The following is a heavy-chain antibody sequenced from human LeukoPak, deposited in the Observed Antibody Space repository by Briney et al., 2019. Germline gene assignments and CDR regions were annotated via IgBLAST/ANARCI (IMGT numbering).Heavy chain of an antibody. CDR1: GFTFSSSA. CDR3: AKDEELTAAAGSPPGDY. D-gene: IGHD6-13*01. J-gene: IGHJ4*02. CDR2: ISGSGGST. V-gene: IGHV3-23*01. Sequence: GGSLRLSCAASGFTFSSSAMSWVRQVPGKGLEWVSAISGSGGSTYYADSVKGRFTISRDNSKNTLYLQMNSLRAEDTAVYYCAKDEELTAAAGSPPGDYWGQGTLVTVSS.